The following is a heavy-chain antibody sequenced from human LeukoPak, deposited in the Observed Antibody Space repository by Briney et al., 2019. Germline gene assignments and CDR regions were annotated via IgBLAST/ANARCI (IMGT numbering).Heavy chain of an antibody. CDR2: ISSSSNTI. CDR3: ARAVTVVTRGGLVFDY. V-gene: IGHV3-48*02. J-gene: IGHJ4*02. D-gene: IGHD2-21*02. Sequence: QPGGSLRLSCAASGFTFSSYSMNWVQQAPGKGLEWVSYISSSSNTIYYADSVKGRFTISRDNAKNSLFLQMNSLRDEDTSVYYCARAVTVVTRGGLVFDYWGQGTLVTVSS. CDR1: GFTFSSYS.